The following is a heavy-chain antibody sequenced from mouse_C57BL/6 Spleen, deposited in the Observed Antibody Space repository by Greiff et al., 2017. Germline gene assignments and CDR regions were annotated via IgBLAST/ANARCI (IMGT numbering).Heavy chain of an antibody. D-gene: IGHD1-1*01. CDR3: AREYYPNRYLDG. CDR1: GYTFTSYW. Sequence: QVQLQQPGAELVKPGASVKMSCKASGYTFTSYWITWVKQRPGQGLEWIGDIYPGSGSTNYNEKFKSKATLTVDTSSSTAYMQLSSLTSEDSAVYYCAREYYPNRYLDGWGTGTTVTVSS. CDR2: IYPGSGST. V-gene: IGHV1-55*01. J-gene: IGHJ1*03.